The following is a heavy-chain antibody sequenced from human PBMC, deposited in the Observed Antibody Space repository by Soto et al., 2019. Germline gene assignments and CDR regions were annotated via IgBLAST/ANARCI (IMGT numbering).Heavy chain of an antibody. CDR2: INAGNGNT. D-gene: IGHD6-19*01. J-gene: IGHJ4*02. V-gene: IGHV1-3*01. CDR3: ARAVAVPADFDY. Sequence: AASVKVSCKASRYTFTKYFTQWVRQAPGQRLEWMGWINAGNGNTKYSQKFQGRVTITRDTSAGAAYMELSSLSSEDTAVYYCARAVAVPADFDYWGQGTLVTVSS. CDR1: RYTFTKYF.